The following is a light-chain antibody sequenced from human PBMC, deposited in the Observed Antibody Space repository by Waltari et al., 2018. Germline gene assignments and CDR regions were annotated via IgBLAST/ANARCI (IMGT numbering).Light chain of an antibody. CDR2: GVT. J-gene: IGLJ3*02. Sequence: QSALTQPASVSGSPGQSITISRTGSRRDLDFDEYVSWYQHLPGKAPKLMIYGVTNRPSGISNRFSGSKSDNTASLTISGLQADDEADYYCSSFTGTIWVFGGGTKLTVL. CDR1: RRDLDFDEY. CDR3: SSFTGTIWV. V-gene: IGLV2-14*01.